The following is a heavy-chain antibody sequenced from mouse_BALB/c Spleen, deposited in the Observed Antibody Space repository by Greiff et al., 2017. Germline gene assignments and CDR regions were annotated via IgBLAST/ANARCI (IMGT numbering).Heavy chain of an antibody. J-gene: IGHJ4*01. Sequence: VQVVESGPELVKPGASVRISCKASGYTFTSYYIHWVKQRPGQGLEWIGWIYPGNVNTKYNEKFKGKATLTADKSSSTAYMQLSSLTSEDSAVYFCARSAGAMDYWGQGTSVTVSS. V-gene: IGHV1S56*01. D-gene: IGHD4-1*01. CDR1: GYTFTSYY. CDR3: ARSAGAMDY. CDR2: IYPGNVNT.